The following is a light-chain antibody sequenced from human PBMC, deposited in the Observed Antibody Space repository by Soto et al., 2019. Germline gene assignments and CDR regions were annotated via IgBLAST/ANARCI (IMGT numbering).Light chain of an antibody. Sequence: DIQMTQSPSSLSASVGDRVTITCRASKTINNYLNCYRQKPGKAPQVLIYAASNLETGVPSRFSGSGSGTDFTLTISSLQPEDSATYYCQHIYSPPHTFGQGTRLEI. CDR1: KTINNY. CDR2: AAS. CDR3: QHIYSPPHT. J-gene: IGKJ5*01. V-gene: IGKV1-39*01.